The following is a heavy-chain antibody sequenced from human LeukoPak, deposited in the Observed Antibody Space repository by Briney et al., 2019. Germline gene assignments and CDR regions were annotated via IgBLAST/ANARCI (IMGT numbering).Heavy chain of an antibody. Sequence: GGSLRLSCAASGFTFSSYAMSWVRQAPGKGLEWVSVISGSGGSTHYADSVKGRFTISRDNSKNTLYLQMNSLRAEDTAVYYCARVGNSHYYDSSGYSTYPLGYWGQGTLVTVSS. CDR3: ARVGNSHYYDSSGYSTYPLGY. J-gene: IGHJ4*02. CDR1: GFTFSSYA. CDR2: ISGSGGST. V-gene: IGHV3-23*01. D-gene: IGHD3-22*01.